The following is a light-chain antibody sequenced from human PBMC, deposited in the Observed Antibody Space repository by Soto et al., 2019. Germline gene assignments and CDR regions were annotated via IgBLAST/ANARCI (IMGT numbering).Light chain of an antibody. Sequence: QSALTQPASVSGSPGQSITISCTGTSSDVGGYNYVSWYQQYPGKAPKLMIYEVSKRPSGVSNRFSGSKSGNTASLTISGLQAEDEADYYCSSYRSSILVFGGGTKLTVL. CDR3: SSYRSSILV. V-gene: IGLV2-14*01. J-gene: IGLJ3*02. CDR2: EVS. CDR1: SSDVGGYNY.